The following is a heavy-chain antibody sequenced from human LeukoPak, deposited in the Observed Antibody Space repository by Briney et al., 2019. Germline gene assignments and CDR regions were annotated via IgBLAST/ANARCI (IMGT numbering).Heavy chain of an antibody. V-gene: IGHV3-7*01. CDR2: IKKDGSDK. J-gene: IGHJ3*02. CDR3: ARDLDYYDSGDYYDAFDM. Sequence: GGSLRLSCAVSGFSFSSYSMSWVRQAPGAGLEWVANIKKDGSDKNYVDSVKGRFTISRDNAKKSLYLQMNSLRAEDTALYYCARDLDYYDSGDYYDAFDMWGQGTMVTVSS. D-gene: IGHD3-22*01. CDR1: GFSFSSYS.